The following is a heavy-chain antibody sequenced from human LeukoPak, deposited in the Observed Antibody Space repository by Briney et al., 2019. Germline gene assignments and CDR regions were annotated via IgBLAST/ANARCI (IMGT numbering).Heavy chain of an antibody. D-gene: IGHD1-20*01. CDR3: ASRITGTTPGWEFDP. J-gene: IGHJ5*02. CDR2: IIPIFGTA. Sequence: SVKVSCKASGGTFSSYAISWVRQAPGQGLEWMGGIIPIFGTANYAQKFQGRVTITADESTSTAYMELSSLRSEDTAVYYCASRITGTTPGWEFDPWGQGTLVSVSS. CDR1: GGTFSSYA. V-gene: IGHV1-69*13.